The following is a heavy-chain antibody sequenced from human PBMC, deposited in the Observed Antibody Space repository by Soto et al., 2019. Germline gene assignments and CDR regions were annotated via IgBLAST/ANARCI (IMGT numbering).Heavy chain of an antibody. D-gene: IGHD6-19*01. CDR2: ISYDGRNK. V-gene: IGHV3-30*18. Sequence: GGSLRLSCAASGFTFSSYGMHWVRQAPGKGLEWVAVISYDGRNKYYADSVKGRFTISRDNSKNTLYLQMSSLRPEDTAVYYCVKDGSSGWPYYYGMDVWGQGTTVTVSS. J-gene: IGHJ6*02. CDR1: GFTFSSYG. CDR3: VKDGSSGWPYYYGMDV.